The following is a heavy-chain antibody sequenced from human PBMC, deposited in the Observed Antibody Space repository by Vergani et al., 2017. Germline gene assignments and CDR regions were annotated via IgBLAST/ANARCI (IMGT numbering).Heavy chain of an antibody. J-gene: IGHJ6*03. CDR3: ARDRDDFWSGYSLNYYYYMDV. Sequence: QVQLVQSGAEVKKPGSSVKVSCKASGGTFSSYAISWVRQAPGQGLEWMGGIIPIFGTANYAQKFQGRVTITADESTSTDYMELSSLRSEDTAVYYCARDRDDFWSGYSLNYYYYMDVWGKGTTVTVSS. D-gene: IGHD3-3*01. CDR1: GGTFSSYA. CDR2: IIPIFGTA. V-gene: IGHV1-69*01.